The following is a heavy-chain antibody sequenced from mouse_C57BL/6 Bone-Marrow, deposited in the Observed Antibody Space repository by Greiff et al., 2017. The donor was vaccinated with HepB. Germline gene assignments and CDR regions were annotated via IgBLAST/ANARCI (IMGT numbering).Heavy chain of an antibody. D-gene: IGHD1-1*01. CDR1: GYTFTSYW. CDR3: ARGEFITTVVAKDYYAMDY. Sequence: QVQLQQPGAELVMPGASVKLSCKASGYTFTSYWMHWVKQRPGQGLEWIGEIDPSDSYTNYNQKFKGKSTLTVDKSSSTAYMQISSLTSEDSAVYYCARGEFITTVVAKDYYAMDYWGQGTSVTVSS. V-gene: IGHV1-69*01. CDR2: IDPSDSYT. J-gene: IGHJ4*01.